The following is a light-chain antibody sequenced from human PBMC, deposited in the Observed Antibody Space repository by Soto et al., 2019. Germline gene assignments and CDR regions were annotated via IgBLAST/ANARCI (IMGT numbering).Light chain of an antibody. Sequence: DIHMTQSPSSLSASIRDRVSITCRASQNITTCLHWYQQRPGRSPNLLIYAASHLQNGVPSRFSGSGSGPDFTLTIDSLQPEDFATYDWQQSYTAPWTFGQGTKVESK. V-gene: IGKV1-39*01. CDR3: QQSYTAPWT. J-gene: IGKJ1*01. CDR2: AAS. CDR1: QNITTC.